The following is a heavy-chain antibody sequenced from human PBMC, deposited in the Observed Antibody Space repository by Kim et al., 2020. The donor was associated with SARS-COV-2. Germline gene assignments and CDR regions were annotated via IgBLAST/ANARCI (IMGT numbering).Heavy chain of an antibody. CDR1: GFTFSSYD. V-gene: IGHV3-13*01. D-gene: IGHD3-10*01. CDR2: IGTAGDT. J-gene: IGHJ2*01. Sequence: GGSLRLSCAASGFTFSSYDMHWVRQATGKGLEWVSAIGTAGDTYYPGSVKGRFTISRENAKNSSYLQMNSLRGGDTAVYYCARGRSPTWFGALLSGYWYLDPRG. CDR3: ARGRSPTWFGALLSGYWYLDP.